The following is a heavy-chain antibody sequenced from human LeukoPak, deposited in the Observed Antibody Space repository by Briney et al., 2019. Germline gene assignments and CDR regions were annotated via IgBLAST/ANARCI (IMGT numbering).Heavy chain of an antibody. D-gene: IGHD4-23*01. Sequence: PGGSLRLSCAASGFTFSSSAMSWVRQVPGKGLEWVSGISASGGSTYYADSVRGRFTISRDNSKNTLYVQMNSLRDEDTAVYYCAKDQGWKPPHNLAPWGKGTRVPVPS. CDR1: GFTFSSSA. J-gene: IGHJ5*02. CDR3: AKDQGWKPPHNLAP. V-gene: IGHV3-23*01. CDR2: ISASGGST.